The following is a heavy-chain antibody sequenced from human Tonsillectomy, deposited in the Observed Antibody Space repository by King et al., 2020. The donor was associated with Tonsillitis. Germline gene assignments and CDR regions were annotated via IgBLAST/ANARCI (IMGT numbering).Heavy chain of an antibody. CDR2: ISSSSSTI. D-gene: IGHD2-15*01. V-gene: IGHV3-48*02. Sequence: EVQLVESGGHLVQPGGSLRLSCAASGFTFSSYSMNWVRQAPGKGLEWVSYISSSSSTIYSADSVKGRFTISRDNAKNSLYLQMNSLRDEDTAVYYCARVQLGRYCSGGSCHDAFDIWGQGTMVTVSS. CDR1: GFTFSSYS. CDR3: ARVQLGRYCSGGSCHDAFDI. J-gene: IGHJ3*02.